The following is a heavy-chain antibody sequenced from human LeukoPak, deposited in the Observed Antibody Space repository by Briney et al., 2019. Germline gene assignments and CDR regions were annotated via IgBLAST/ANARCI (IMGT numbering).Heavy chain of an antibody. CDR3: ARELSRDFWSGYYNNWFDP. CDR1: GGTFSSYA. V-gene: IGHV1-69*13. CDR2: IIPIFGTA. Sequence: ASVKVSCKASGGTFSSYAISWVRQAPGQGLEWMGGIIPIFGTANYAQKFQGRVTITADESTSTAYMELSSLRPEDTAVYYCARELSRDFWSGYYNNWFDPWGQGTLVTVSS. J-gene: IGHJ5*02. D-gene: IGHD3-3*01.